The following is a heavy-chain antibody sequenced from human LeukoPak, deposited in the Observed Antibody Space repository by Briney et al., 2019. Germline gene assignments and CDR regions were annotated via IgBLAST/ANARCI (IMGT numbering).Heavy chain of an antibody. CDR2: IYYSRST. J-gene: IGHJ3*02. V-gene: IGHV4-59*11. Sequence: PPETLSLTCSVSGGSISGQYWTWIRQPPGKRLEWIGYIYYSRSTNYNPSLKSRVTISIDTSKNQFSLKVRSVTAADTAVYYCARVYDFWSGYSEGAFDIWGQGTMVTVSS. CDR1: GGSISGQY. D-gene: IGHD3-3*01. CDR3: ARVYDFWSGYSEGAFDI.